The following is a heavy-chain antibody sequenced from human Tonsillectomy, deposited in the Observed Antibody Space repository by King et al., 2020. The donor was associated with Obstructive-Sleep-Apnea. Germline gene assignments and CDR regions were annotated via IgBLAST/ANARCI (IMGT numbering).Heavy chain of an antibody. CDR2: IYYSGST. J-gene: IGHJ4*02. CDR3: ARGGSYDYGDYVDFGDPHATYYFDY. V-gene: IGHV4-59*01. CDR1: GGSISSYY. Sequence: VQLQESGPGLVKPSETLSLTCTVSGGSISSYYWSWIRQPPGKGLEWIGYIYYSGSTNYNPSLKSRVTISVDTSKNQFSLKLSSVTAADTAVYYCARGGSYDYGDYVDFGDPHATYYFDYWGQGTLVTVSS. D-gene: IGHD4-17*01.